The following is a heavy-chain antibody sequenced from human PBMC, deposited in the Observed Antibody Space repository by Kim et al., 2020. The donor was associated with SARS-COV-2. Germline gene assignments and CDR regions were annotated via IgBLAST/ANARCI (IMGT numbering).Heavy chain of an antibody. CDR1: GFTVSSNY. D-gene: IGHD5-12*01. CDR3: ARDRARKIVATTHIYYYYGMDV. Sequence: GGSLRLSCAASGFTVSSNYMSWVRQAPGKGLEWVSVIYSGGSTYYADSVKGRFTISRDNSKNTLYLQMNSLRAEDTAVYYCARDRARKIVATTHIYYYYGMDVWGQGTTVTVSS. CDR2: IYSGGST. J-gene: IGHJ6*02. V-gene: IGHV3-53*01.